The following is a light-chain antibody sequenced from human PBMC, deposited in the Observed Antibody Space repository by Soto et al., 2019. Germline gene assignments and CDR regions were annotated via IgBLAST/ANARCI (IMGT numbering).Light chain of an antibody. CDR2: CAS. CDR3: QPYNNWPT. Sequence: EIVMTQSPATLSVSPGERATLSCRASQSVSSNLAWYQQKPGQAPRLLIYCASTSATGIPARFSGSGSGTEFTLTISSLQSEDFAVYYCQPYNNWPTFGQGTKGEIK. V-gene: IGKV3-15*01. J-gene: IGKJ1*01. CDR1: QSVSSN.